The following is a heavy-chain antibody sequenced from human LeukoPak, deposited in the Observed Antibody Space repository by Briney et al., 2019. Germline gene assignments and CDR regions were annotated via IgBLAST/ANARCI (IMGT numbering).Heavy chain of an antibody. V-gene: IGHV1-69*01. CDR2: IIPIFGTA. J-gene: IGHJ5*02. Sequence: GASVKVSCKASGGTFSSYAISWVRQAPGQGLEWMGGIIPIFGTANYAQKFQGRVTITADESTSTAYMELSSLRSEDTAVYYCARGRYSSSWQILVGCWFDPWGQGTLVTVSS. CDR3: ARGRYSSSWQILVGCWFDP. CDR1: GGTFSSYA. D-gene: IGHD6-13*01.